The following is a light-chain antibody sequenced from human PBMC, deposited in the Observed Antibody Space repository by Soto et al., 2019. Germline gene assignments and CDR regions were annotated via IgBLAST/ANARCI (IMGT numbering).Light chain of an antibody. CDR1: SSDVGGYNY. J-gene: IGLJ1*01. CDR3: SSYAGSSNV. CDR2: EVN. V-gene: IGLV2-8*01. Sequence: QSVLTHPPSSSRSPGQSVAISCTVTSSDVGGYNYVSWYQQHPGKAPKLMIYEVNKRPSGVPDRFSGSKSGNTASLTVSGLQAEDEADYYCSSYAGSSNVFGTGTKVTVL.